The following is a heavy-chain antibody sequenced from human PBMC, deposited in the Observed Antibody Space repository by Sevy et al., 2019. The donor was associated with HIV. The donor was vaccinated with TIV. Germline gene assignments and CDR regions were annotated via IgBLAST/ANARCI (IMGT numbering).Heavy chain of an antibody. CDR3: ARDLFSGGNAVYGY. CDR2: INAISSNI. V-gene: IGHV3-21*01. J-gene: IGHJ4*02. CDR1: GFTLSSYA. Sequence: GESLKISCAASGFTLSSYAMNWVRQAPGKGLEWVSSINAISSNIYYVDSVKGRFTISRDNAENSQYLQMNRVSAEGTAVYYCARDLFSGGNAVYGYWGQGTLVTVSS. D-gene: IGHD2-15*01.